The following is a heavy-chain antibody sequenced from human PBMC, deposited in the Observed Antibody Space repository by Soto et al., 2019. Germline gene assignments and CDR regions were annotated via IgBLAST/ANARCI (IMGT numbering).Heavy chain of an antibody. Sequence: PGGSLRLSCAASGFSFTSYAMSWVRQAPGKGLEWVSTISGTGGSTYYPDSVKGRFTISRDNSKNSVYLQMNSLRAEDTAVYYCSNIRSSTRPFHYYYYYMDVWGKGTTVTVS. CDR1: GFSFTSYA. CDR3: SNIRSSTRPFHYYYYYMDV. CDR2: ISGTGGST. D-gene: IGHD2-2*01. J-gene: IGHJ6*03. V-gene: IGHV3-23*01.